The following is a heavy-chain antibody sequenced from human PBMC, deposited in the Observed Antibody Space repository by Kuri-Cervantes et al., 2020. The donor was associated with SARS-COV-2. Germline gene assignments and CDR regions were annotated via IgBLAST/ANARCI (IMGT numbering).Heavy chain of an antibody. D-gene: IGHD1-14*01. Sequence: ESLKISCTVSGGSISSGSYYWSWIRQPAGKGLEWIGEINHSGSTNYNPSLKSRVTISVDTSKNQFSLKLSSVTAADTAVYYCARDPRYLARGGGFDYWGQGTLVTVSS. CDR2: INHSGST. CDR3: ARDPRYLARGGGFDY. J-gene: IGHJ4*02. V-gene: IGHV4-61*10. CDR1: GGSISSGSYY.